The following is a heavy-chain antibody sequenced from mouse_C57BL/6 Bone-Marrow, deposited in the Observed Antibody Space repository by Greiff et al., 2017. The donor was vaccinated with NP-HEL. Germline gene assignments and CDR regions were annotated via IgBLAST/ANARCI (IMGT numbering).Heavy chain of an antibody. V-gene: IGHV2-2*01. CDR3: ARRYYGSSYDYYAMDY. CDR1: GFSLTSYG. Sequence: VKLQESGPGLVQPSQSLSITCTVSGFSLTSYGVHWVRQSPGKGLEWLGVIWSGGSTDYNAAFISRLSISKDNSKSQVFFKMNSLQADDTAIYYCARRYYGSSYDYYAMDYWGQGTSVTVSS. CDR2: IWSGGST. J-gene: IGHJ4*01. D-gene: IGHD1-1*01.